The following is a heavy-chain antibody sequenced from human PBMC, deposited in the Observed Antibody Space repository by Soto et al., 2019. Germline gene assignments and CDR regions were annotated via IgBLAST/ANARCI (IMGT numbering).Heavy chain of an antibody. J-gene: IGHJ3*02. V-gene: IGHV4-39*07. CDR2: IYYSGST. CDR3: AREVLLWVGEPRDAFDI. CDR1: GGSISSSSYY. D-gene: IGHD3-10*01. Sequence: SETLSLTCTVSGGSISSSSYYWGWIRQPPGKGLEWIGSIYYSGSTYYNPSLKSRVTISVDTSKNQFSLKLSSVTAADTAVYYCAREVLLWVGEPRDAFDIWGQGTMVTVSS.